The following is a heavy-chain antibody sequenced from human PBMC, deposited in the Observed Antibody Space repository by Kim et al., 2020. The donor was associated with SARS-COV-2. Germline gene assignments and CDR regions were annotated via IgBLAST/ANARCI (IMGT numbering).Heavy chain of an antibody. CDR2: IDWNGDGA. CDR3: ARTGGYSGYEYYMDV. J-gene: IGHJ6*03. Sequence: GGSLRLSCAGAGFTFGDYGMNWVRQVPGKGLEWVAGIDWNGDGATYADSVKGRFTISRDNAKNSLYLQMNSLRVGDTAVYHCARTGGYSGYEYYMDVWGKGTTVTV. D-gene: IGHD5-12*01. CDR1: GFTFGDYG. V-gene: IGHV3-20*01.